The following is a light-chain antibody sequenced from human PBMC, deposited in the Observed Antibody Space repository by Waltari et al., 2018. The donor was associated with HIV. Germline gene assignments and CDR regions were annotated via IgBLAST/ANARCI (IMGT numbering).Light chain of an antibody. Sequence: QPVLTQPHSVPGAPVPHATTSCTGGSPHIWATYDAQWSQHIPGGAPQVLGYGNIYRPPGVPGRFSGSKSGTSPALAITGLQADDEGYYYCQSYDTRSSGFLVFGGGTKVTVL. CDR2: GNI. CDR3: QSYDTRSSGFLV. V-gene: IGLV1-40*01. CDR1: SPHIWATYD. J-gene: IGLJ3*02.